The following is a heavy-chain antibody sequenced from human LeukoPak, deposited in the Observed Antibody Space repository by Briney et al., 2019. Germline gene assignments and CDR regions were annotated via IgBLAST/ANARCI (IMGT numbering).Heavy chain of an antibody. J-gene: IGHJ3*02. CDR3: ARERYYDSSGYYYVESDDAFDI. Sequence: GASVKGSCKASGYTFTSYAMHWVRQAPGQRLEWMGWINAGNGNTKYSQKFQGRVTITRDTSASTAYMELSSLRSEDTAVYYCARERYYDSSGYYYVESDDAFDIWGQGTMVTVSS. CDR1: GYTFTSYA. CDR2: INAGNGNT. V-gene: IGHV1-3*01. D-gene: IGHD3-22*01.